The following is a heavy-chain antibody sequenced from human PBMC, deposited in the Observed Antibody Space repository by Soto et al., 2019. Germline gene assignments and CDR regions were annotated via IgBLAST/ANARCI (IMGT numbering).Heavy chain of an antibody. CDR1: GYTFSDYD. Sequence: ASVKVSCKASGYTFSDYDINWVRQAAGQGLEWMGWVNPYSGNTGSAQKFQGRVTMTTDTSITTAYMELSSLKFEDTAVYYCARGRFRRTWFDPWGQGTLVTSPQ. CDR2: VNPYSGNT. D-gene: IGHD3-16*01. J-gene: IGHJ5*02. V-gene: IGHV1-8*01. CDR3: ARGRFRRTWFDP.